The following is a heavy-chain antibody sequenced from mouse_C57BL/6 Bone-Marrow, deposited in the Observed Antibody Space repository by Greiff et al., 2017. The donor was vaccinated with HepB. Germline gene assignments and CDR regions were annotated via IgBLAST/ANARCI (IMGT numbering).Heavy chain of an antibody. CDR2: INPSSGYT. V-gene: IGHV1-7*01. J-gene: IGHJ2*01. Sequence: VKVVESGAELAKPGASVKLSCKASGYTFTSYWMHWVKQRPGQGLEWIGYINPSSGYTKYNQKFKDKATLTADKSSSTAYMQLSSPTYEDSAVYYCATTVVAPLDYWGQGTTLTVSS. D-gene: IGHD1-1*01. CDR1: GYTFTSYW. CDR3: ATTVVAPLDY.